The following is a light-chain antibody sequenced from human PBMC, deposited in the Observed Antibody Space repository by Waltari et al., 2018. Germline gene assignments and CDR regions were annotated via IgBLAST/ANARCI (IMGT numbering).Light chain of an antibody. J-gene: IGKJ2*01. CDR2: GAS. Sequence: DIQMTQSPSSLSASVGDRVTITCRASQNIITYLHWYLQEPGKAPQLLIYGASALQTGGTSRFRGRGSWTEVTLTISGLQPQDFATYYCQQSYSVPYTFGQGTKLEI. CDR3: QQSYSVPYT. V-gene: IGKV1-39*01. CDR1: QNIITY.